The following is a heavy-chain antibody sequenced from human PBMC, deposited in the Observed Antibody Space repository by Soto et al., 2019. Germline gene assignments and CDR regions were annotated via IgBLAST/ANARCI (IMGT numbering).Heavy chain of an antibody. D-gene: IGHD6-19*01. J-gene: IGHJ6*02. CDR2: INPDGSST. CDR1: GFTFSPYW. Sequence: GRSLRLSCAASGFTFSPYWMHWVRQAPGKGLVWVSRINPDGSSTDYADSVKGRFTISRDNAKNTLYLQMNSLRAEDTAVYYCGRGGSDSPRGMDVWGQGTTVTVSS. CDR3: GRGGSDSPRGMDV. V-gene: IGHV3-74*01.